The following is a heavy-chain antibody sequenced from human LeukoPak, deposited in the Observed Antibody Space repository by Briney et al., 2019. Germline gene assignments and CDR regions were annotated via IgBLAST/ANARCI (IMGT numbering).Heavy chain of an antibody. D-gene: IGHD1-26*01. CDR3: AREPGWGHNYYYMDV. J-gene: IGHJ6*03. CDR1: GYSICSDFY. Sequence: SETLSLTCAVSGYSICSDFYWGWIRQPPGKGLEWLGSVSHNTGASYNPSFKSRVTISLDTSKNHFSLTLTSVTAADTAVYFCAREPGWGHNYYYMDVWGKGTTVAVSS. CDR2: VSHNTGA. V-gene: IGHV4-38-2*02.